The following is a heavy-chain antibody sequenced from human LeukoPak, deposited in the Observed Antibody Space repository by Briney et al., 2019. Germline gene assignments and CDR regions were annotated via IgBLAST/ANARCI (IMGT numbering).Heavy chain of an antibody. Sequence: ASVKVSCKASGYTFTDYYIHWVRQAPGQGLEWLGWINPKSGGTNYAQKFQGRVTMTRDTSISTAYMELSSLRSEDTAVYYCARGRYGSGSYYTFDYWGQGTLVTVSS. J-gene: IGHJ4*02. CDR1: GYTFTDYY. D-gene: IGHD3-10*01. CDR2: INPKSGGT. V-gene: IGHV1-2*02. CDR3: ARGRYGSGSYYTFDY.